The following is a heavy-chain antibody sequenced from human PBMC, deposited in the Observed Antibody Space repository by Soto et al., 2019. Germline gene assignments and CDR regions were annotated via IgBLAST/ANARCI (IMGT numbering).Heavy chain of an antibody. CDR3: ARYDSSGYYWPYYYYGMDV. V-gene: IGHV3-21*01. CDR1: GFTFSTYS. J-gene: IGHJ6*02. CDR2: ISSSSSYI. Sequence: EVQLVESGGGLVKPGGSLRLSCAASGFTFSTYSMNWVRQAPGKGLEWVSSISSSSSYIYYAESVKGRFTISRDNAKNSLYMQRNSLRAEDTAVYYCARYDSSGYYWPYYYYGMDVWGQGTTVTVSS. D-gene: IGHD3-22*01.